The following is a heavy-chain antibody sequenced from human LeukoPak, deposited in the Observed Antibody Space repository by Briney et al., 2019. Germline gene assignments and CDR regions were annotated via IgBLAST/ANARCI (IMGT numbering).Heavy chain of an antibody. Sequence: AETLSLTCTVSGGSISSSSYYWGWIRQPPGKGLEWIGCIYYSGSTYYNPSLKSRVTISVDTSKDQFSLKLSSVTAADTAVYYCARLCSGGSCYEEDYFDYWGQGTLVTVSS. CDR2: IYYSGST. CDR1: GGSISSSSYY. D-gene: IGHD2-15*01. V-gene: IGHV4-39*01. J-gene: IGHJ4*02. CDR3: ARLCSGGSCYEEDYFDY.